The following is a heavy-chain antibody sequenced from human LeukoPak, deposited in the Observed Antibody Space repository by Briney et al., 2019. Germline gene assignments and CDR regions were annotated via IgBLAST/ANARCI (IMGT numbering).Heavy chain of an antibody. Sequence: GGSLRLSCAASGFTFSSHGMHWVRQAPGKGLEWVAVIWYDGSNKYYADSVKGRFTISRDNSKNTLYLQMNSLRAEDTAVYYCARGRSGYSWGTFDYWGQGTLVTVSS. D-gene: IGHD3-22*01. J-gene: IGHJ4*02. V-gene: IGHV3-33*01. CDR1: GFTFSSHG. CDR3: ARGRSGYSWGTFDY. CDR2: IWYDGSNK.